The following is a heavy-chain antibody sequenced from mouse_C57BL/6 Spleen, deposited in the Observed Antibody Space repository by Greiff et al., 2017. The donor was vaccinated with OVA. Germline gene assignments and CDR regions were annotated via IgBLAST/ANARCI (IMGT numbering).Heavy chain of an antibody. D-gene: IGHD1-1*01. CDR2: IDPENGGT. CDR3: TIRDGSSPVDY. J-gene: IGHJ2*01. CDR1: GYTFTDYE. V-gene: IGHV1-15*01. Sequence: ESGAELVRPGASVPLSCKASGYTFTDYEMPWVKQTPVHGLDWIGAIDPENGGTAYNQKFKGKAILTADKSSSTAYMELRSLTSEDSARYYCTIRDGSSPVDYWGQGTTLTVSS.